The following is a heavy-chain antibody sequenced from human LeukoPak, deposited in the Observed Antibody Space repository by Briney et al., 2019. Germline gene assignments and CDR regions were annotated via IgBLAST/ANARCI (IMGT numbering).Heavy chain of an antibody. CDR2: VYYVGST. CDR1: GASIRSHH. J-gene: IGHJ4*02. D-gene: IGHD3-22*01. CDR3: ARSGDSSVYYSF. V-gene: IGHV4-59*11. Sequence: SETLSLTCTVSGASIRSHHWTWIRQPPGKGLEWIGNVYYVGSTSYSPPLKSRVTISLDTSKNQFSLEMNSVTAADTAVYYCARSGDSSVYYSFWGQGILVTVSS.